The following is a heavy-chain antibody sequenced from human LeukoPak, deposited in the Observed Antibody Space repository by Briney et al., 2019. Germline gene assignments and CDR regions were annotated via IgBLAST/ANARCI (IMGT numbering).Heavy chain of an antibody. V-gene: IGHV1-2*02. D-gene: IGHD3-22*01. J-gene: IGHJ4*02. Sequence: ASVKVSCKASGYTFTGYYMHWVRQAPGQGLEWMGWINPNSGGTNYAQKFQGRVTMTRVTSISTAYMELSRLRADDTAVYYCARVISSGYYLGYWGQGTLVTVSS. CDR2: INPNSGGT. CDR3: ARVISSGYYLGY. CDR1: GYTFTGYY.